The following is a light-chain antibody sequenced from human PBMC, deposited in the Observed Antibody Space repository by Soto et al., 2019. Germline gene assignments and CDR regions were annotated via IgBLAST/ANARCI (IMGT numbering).Light chain of an antibody. J-gene: IGKJ4*01. Sequence: DIVLTQSPDSLAVSLGERATINCKSSQSVLFSSNNKNFLAWYQQKPGQPPKLRFYWASTRESAVPDRFSGSGSGTEFTLPISSLQAEDVAVYYCQQYFVTPLSFGGGTRVEIE. CDR2: WAS. CDR3: QQYFVTPLS. CDR1: QSVLFSSNNKNF. V-gene: IGKV4-1*01.